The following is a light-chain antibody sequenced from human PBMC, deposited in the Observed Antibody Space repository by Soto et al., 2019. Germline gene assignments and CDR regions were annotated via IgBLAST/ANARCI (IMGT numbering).Light chain of an antibody. CDR2: GAS. CDR1: QSVSSSY. Sequence: EIVLTQSPGTLSLSPGERATLSCRASQSVSSSYLAWYQQKPGQAPRLLIYGASRRATGIPDRFSGSGSGTDFTLTISSLEPEDFAVYHCHQYGSSPYTFGQGTKLEIK. J-gene: IGKJ2*01. CDR3: HQYGSSPYT. V-gene: IGKV3-20*01.